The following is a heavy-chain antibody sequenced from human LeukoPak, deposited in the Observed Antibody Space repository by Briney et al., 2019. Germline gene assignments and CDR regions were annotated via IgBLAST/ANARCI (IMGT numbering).Heavy chain of an antibody. V-gene: IGHV4-30-4*01. D-gene: IGHD1-26*01. Sequence: SETLSLTCTVSGGSISSGDYYWSWIRQPPGKGLEWIGYIYYSGSTYYNPSLKSRVTISVDTSKNQFSLKLSSVTAADTAVYYCARASLLRRSADVWGQGTTVTVSS. CDR3: ARASLLRRSADV. CDR1: GGSISSGDYY. CDR2: IYYSGST. J-gene: IGHJ6*02.